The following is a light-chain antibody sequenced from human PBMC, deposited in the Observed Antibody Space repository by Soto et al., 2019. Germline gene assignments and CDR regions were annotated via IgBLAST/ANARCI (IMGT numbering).Light chain of an antibody. J-gene: IGKJ1*01. CDR2: AAS. CDR1: QGISND. Sequence: AIQMTQSPSSLSASVGDRVTTTCRASQGISNDLSWYQQKVGKAPKLLIYAASHLQSGVSSRFSGSGSGTDFTLTISSLQPEDFATYYCLQDYSYPRTFGQGTNVESK. V-gene: IGKV1-6*02. CDR3: LQDYSYPRT.